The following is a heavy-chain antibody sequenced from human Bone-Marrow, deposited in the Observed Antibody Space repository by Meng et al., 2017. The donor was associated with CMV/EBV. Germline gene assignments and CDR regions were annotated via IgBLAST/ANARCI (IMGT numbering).Heavy chain of an antibody. D-gene: IGHD3-3*01. CDR1: GFTFSSYW. J-gene: IGHJ4*02. CDR3: ARGHYDFWSGYYRYYFDY. CDR2: IKQDGSEK. Sequence: GGSLRLSCAASGFTFSSYWMSWVRQAPGKGLEWVANIKQDGSEKYYVDSVKGRFTISRDNAKNSLYLQMNSLRAEDTAVYYCARGHYDFWSGYYRYYFDYWGQGTLVTVSS. V-gene: IGHV3-7*01.